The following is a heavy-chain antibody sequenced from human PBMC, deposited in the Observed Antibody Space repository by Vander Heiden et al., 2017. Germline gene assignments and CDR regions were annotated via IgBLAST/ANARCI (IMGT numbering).Heavy chain of an antibody. CDR2: ISGSGGST. V-gene: IGHV3-23*01. D-gene: IGHD5-18*01. J-gene: IGHJ6*02. CDR3: AQDTAMGGHYYGMDV. Sequence: EVQLLESGGGLVQPGGSVSLSCAASGLTFCSYAMSWVHQAPGKGLEWVSAISGSGGSTYYADSVKGRFTISRDNSKNTLYLQMNSLRAEDTAVYYCAQDTAMGGHYYGMDVWGQGTTVTVSS. CDR1: GLTFCSYA.